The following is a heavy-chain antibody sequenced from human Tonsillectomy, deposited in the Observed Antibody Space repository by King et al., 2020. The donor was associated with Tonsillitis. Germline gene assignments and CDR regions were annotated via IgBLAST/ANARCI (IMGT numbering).Heavy chain of an antibody. Sequence: QLQESGPGLVKPSETLSLTCTVSGGSISSSSYYWGWIRQPPGKGLEWIGSIYYSGSTYYNPSLKSRVTISVDTSKNQFSLKLSSVTAADTAVYYCARHSVVTTFAYWGQGTLVTVSS. D-gene: IGHD3-22*01. V-gene: IGHV4-39*07. CDR1: GGSISSSSYY. J-gene: IGHJ4*02. CDR3: ARHSVVTTFAY. CDR2: IYYSGST.